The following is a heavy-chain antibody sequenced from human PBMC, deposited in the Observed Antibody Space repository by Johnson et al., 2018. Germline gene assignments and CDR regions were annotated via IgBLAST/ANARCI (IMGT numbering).Heavy chain of an antibody. CDR2: IKKDGNDK. CDR1: GFTFSNYW. V-gene: IGHV3-7*01. CDR3: ARDTSGGFSTDAFDF. J-gene: IGHJ3*01. D-gene: IGHD1-26*01. Sequence: VQLGQAGGGLVQPGGSLTLSCVVSGFTFSNYWMSWVRQAPGKGLEWVAKIKKDGNDKYYVDSVKGRFTISRDNAKNSLYLQVNSLRVEDTAVSYCARDTSGGFSTDAFDFWGQGTMVTVSS.